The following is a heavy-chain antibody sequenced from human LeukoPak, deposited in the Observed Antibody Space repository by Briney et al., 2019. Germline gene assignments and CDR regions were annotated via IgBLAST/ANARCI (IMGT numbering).Heavy chain of an antibody. CDR2: INWSGART. J-gene: IGHJ4*02. CDR3: ARDQSFGGYRFLDY. D-gene: IGHD2-15*01. CDR1: GFTFSSYS. V-gene: IGHV3-20*04. Sequence: GGSLRLSCAASGFTFSSYSMNWVRQAPGKGLEWVSGINWSGARTVYADSAKGRFTISRDNAKKSLYLEVNSLRDEDTALYYCARDQSFGGYRFLDYWGQGTLVTVSS.